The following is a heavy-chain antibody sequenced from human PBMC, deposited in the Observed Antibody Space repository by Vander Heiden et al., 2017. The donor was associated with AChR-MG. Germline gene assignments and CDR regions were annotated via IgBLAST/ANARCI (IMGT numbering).Heavy chain of an antibody. CDR2: INHSGST. J-gene: IGHJ4*02. Sequence: QVQLQQWGAGLLKPSETLSLTCAVYGGSFSGYYWSWIRQPPGKGMEWIGEINHSGSTNDNPSLKSRVTISGDTSKNQLSMKMSSVTAADTAVYDCATSKLTFDYWGQGTLVTVSS. V-gene: IGHV4-34*01. CDR3: ATSKLTFDY. CDR1: GGSFSGYY.